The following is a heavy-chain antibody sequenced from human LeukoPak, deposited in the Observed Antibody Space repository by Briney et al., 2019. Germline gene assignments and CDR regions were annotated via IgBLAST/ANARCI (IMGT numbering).Heavy chain of an antibody. CDR3: ARISGYSYGWRDAFDI. V-gene: IGHV1-2*02. CDR2: INPNSGGT. D-gene: IGHD5-18*01. CDR1: EYTFTGYY. Sequence: ASVKVSCKASEYTFTGYYMHWVRQAPGQGLEWMGWINPNSGGTNYAQKFQGRVTMTRDTSISTAYMELSRLRSDDTAVYYCARISGYSYGWRDAFDIWGQGTMVTVSS. J-gene: IGHJ3*02.